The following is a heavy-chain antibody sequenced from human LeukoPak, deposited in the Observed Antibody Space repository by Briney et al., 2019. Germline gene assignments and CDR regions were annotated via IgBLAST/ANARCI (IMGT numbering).Heavy chain of an antibody. CDR3: ARVSYSYGLK. Sequence: SETLSLTCSVSGDSISYFYWSWIRQAAGKGLEWIGRISSSGSTDYNASLKSRVTMSVDTSKNQLSLKVISVTAADTAVYYCARVSYSYGLKWGQGTLVTVSS. CDR2: ISSSGST. V-gene: IGHV4-4*07. CDR1: GDSISYFY. J-gene: IGHJ4*02. D-gene: IGHD5-18*01.